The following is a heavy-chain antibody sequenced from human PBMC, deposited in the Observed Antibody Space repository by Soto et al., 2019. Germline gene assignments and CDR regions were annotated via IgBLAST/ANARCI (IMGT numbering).Heavy chain of an antibody. Sequence: QVQLQESGPGLVRPSQTLSLTCSVSGGSVSSSGHYWGWIRQHPGKGLEWIGYIYYSGSTYYNPSLESRLTISLDTSKNEFSLKLSSVTAADTAVYYCAREEGGTRGYYYIDVWGKGTTVTVSS. CDR3: AREEGGTRGYYYIDV. CDR1: GGSVSSSGHY. D-gene: IGHD1-1*01. CDR2: IYYSGST. J-gene: IGHJ6*03. V-gene: IGHV4-31*03.